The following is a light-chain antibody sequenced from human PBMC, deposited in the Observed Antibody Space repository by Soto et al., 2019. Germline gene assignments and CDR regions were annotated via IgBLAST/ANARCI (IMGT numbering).Light chain of an antibody. V-gene: IGKV1-5*01. CDR2: DAS. Sequence: DIQITHSPSSVSESVVDRVTITFRSSEDISTWLAWYQQKPGKAPKLLIYDASSLESGVPSRFGGSGSGTEFTLTISSLQPDDFATYYCQKYNTYSWKFGQGTKVAI. J-gene: IGKJ1*01. CDR1: EDISTW. CDR3: QKYNTYSWK.